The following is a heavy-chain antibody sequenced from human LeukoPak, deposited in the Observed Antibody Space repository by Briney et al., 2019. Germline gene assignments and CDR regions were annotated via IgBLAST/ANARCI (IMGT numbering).Heavy chain of an antibody. V-gene: IGHV1-69*05. CDR1: GGTFISYA. J-gene: IGHJ4*02. D-gene: IGHD2-2*01. CDR3: ARGRGYCSSTSCYQFDY. CDR2: IIPIFGTA. Sequence: SVKVSCKASGGTFISYAISWVRQAPGQGLEWMGGIIPIFGTANYAQKFQGRVTITTDESTSTAYMELSSLRSEDTAVYYCARGRGYCSSTSCYQFDYWGQGTLVTVSS.